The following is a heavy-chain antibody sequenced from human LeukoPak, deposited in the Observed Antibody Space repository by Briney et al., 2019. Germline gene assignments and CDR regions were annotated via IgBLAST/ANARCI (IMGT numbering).Heavy chain of an antibody. Sequence: GGSLRLSCAASGFTFSSYGMHWVRQAPGKGLEWVAFIRYDGSNKYYADSVKGRFTISRDNSKNTLYLQMNSLRAEDTAVYYCARGYGVGGWYDAYWGQGTLVTVSS. D-gene: IGHD6-19*01. J-gene: IGHJ4*02. CDR1: GFTFSSYG. V-gene: IGHV3-30*02. CDR2: IRYDGSNK. CDR3: ARGYGVGGWYDAY.